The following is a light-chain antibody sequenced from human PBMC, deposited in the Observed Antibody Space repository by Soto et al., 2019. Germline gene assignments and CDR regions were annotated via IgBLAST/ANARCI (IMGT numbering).Light chain of an antibody. CDR3: QQSYSTPPGT. J-gene: IGKJ1*01. V-gene: IGKV1-39*01. CDR1: QSISTY. Sequence: DIQMTQSPSSLSASVGDRVTITCRASQSISTYLIWYQQKPGKAAKLLIYDTSSLQSGVPSRFSGSGAWTDFTLTISSLQPEDFATYYCQQSYSTPPGTFGQGTKVDIK. CDR2: DTS.